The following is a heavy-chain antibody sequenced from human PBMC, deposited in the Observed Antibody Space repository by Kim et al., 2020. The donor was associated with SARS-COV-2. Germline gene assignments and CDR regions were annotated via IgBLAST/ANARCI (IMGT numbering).Heavy chain of an antibody. J-gene: IGHJ3*02. D-gene: IGHD3-10*01. CDR3: STESSYGSESRLNVFDI. CDR1: GFTFRSSG. V-gene: IGHV3-30-3*01. Sequence: GGSLRLSCAASGFTFRSSGMHWVRQAPGEGLEWVAFISHDGVTRLYRKSVRGRFTISRDNSKSTLYLQMNGLSAEDTAVYYCSTESSYGSESRLNVFDIWGQGTMVIVS. CDR2: ISHDGVTR.